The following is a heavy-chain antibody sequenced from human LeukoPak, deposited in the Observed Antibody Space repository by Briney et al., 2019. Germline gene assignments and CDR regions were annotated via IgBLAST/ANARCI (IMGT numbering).Heavy chain of an antibody. D-gene: IGHD3-3*01. V-gene: IGHV4-59*11. J-gene: IGHJ4*02. CDR3: ARVHPNYDFWSGYHEYYFDY. Sequence: SVTLSLTCTVSGGSISSHYWSWIRQPPGKGLEWIGYIYYSGSTNYNPSLKSRVTISVDTSKNQFSLKLSSVTAAATAVYYCARVHPNYDFWSGYHEYYFDYWGQGTLVTVSS. CDR1: GGSISSHY. CDR2: IYYSGST.